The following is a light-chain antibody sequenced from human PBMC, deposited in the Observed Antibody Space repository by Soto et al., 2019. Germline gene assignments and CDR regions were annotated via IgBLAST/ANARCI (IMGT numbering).Light chain of an antibody. J-gene: IGKJ1*01. V-gene: IGKV3-15*01. CDR2: GAS. CDR1: QSVSSN. CDR3: HQHGSSRRT. Sequence: EIVMTQSPATLSVSPGERATLSCRASQSVSSNLAWYQQKPGQAPRLLIYGASTRATGIPARFSGSGSGTEFTLTISRLEPEDFAVYYCHQHGSSRRTFGQGTKVEI.